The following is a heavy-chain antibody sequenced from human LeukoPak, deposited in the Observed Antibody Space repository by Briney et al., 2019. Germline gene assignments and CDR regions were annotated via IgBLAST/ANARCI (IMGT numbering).Heavy chain of an antibody. CDR3: ARHTGRHDAFDI. Sequence: SETLSLTCTVSGGSISSSIYYWGWIRQPPGKGLEWIGSMYYSGSTYYNPSLKSRVTISVDTSKKQFSLKVSSVTAADTAVYYCARHTGRHDAFDIWGQGTMVTVS. CDR1: GGSISSSIYY. D-gene: IGHD4-4*01. V-gene: IGHV4-39*01. J-gene: IGHJ3*02. CDR2: MYYSGST.